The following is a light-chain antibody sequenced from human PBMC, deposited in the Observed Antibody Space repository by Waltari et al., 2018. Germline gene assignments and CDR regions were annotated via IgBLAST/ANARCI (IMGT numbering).Light chain of an antibody. V-gene: IGLV1-40*01. CDR2: GST. J-gene: IGLJ3*02. CDR1: GSNIGAGYD. CDR3: QSYDTSLRVV. Sequence: QSVLTQPPSVSGAPGQRVTISCTGSGSNIGAGYDGHRYQQLPRAAPKLLIYGSTSRPLGVPDRFFGSTSGTSASLAITGLQAEDEADYYCQSYDTSLRVVFGGGTKLTVL.